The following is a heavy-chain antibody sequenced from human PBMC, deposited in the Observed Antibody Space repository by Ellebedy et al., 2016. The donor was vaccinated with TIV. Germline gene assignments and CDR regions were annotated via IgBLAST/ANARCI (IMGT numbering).Heavy chain of an antibody. J-gene: IGHJ5*02. CDR3: ARPVVVVAANLNWFDP. D-gene: IGHD2-15*01. CDR1: GGSISSYY. V-gene: IGHV4-59*08. Sequence: MPSETLSLTCTVSGGSISSYYWSWIRQPPGKGLEWIGYIYYSGSTYYNPSLKSRVTISVDTSKNQFSLKLSSVTAADTAVYYCARPVVVVAANLNWFDPWGQGTLVTVSS. CDR2: IYYSGST.